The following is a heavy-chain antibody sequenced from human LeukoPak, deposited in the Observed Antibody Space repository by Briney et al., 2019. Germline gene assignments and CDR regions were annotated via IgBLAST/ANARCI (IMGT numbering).Heavy chain of an antibody. J-gene: IGHJ5*02. CDR1: GGSISSGDYY. CDR3: ARVRRITMIVDL. Sequence: PSQTLSLTCTVSGGSISSGDYYWSWIRQPPGKGLEWIGYIYYSGSTYYNPSLKSRVTISVDTSKNQFPLKLSSVTAADTAVYYCARVRRITMIVDLWGQGTLVTVSS. V-gene: IGHV4-30-4*01. CDR2: IYYSGST. D-gene: IGHD3-22*01.